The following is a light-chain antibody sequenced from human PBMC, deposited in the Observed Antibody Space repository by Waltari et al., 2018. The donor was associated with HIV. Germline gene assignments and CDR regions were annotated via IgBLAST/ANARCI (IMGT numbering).Light chain of an antibody. CDR1: QSVRSSY. CDR3: QQYGSSPPLT. CDR2: GAS. V-gene: IGKV3-20*01. Sequence: EIVLTQSPGTLSLSPGERATLSCRASQSVRSSYLAWYQQKPGQAPRLLIYGASSRATGIPDRFSGSGSGTDFTLTISRLEPEDFAVYFCQQYGSSPPLTFGQGTRLEIE. J-gene: IGKJ5*01.